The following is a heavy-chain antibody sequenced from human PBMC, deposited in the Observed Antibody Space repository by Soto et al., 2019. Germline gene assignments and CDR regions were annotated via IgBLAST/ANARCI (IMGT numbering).Heavy chain of an antibody. CDR1: GGSISTSNW. CDR2: VYRTGST. Sequence: PSETLSLTCAVSGGSISTSNWWSWVRQPPGKGLEWIGEVYRTGSTNYNPSLESRLTISVDKSKNQFSLKLTSVTAADTAVYYCARARATIAAAAIFDCWGQGTLGTVSS. V-gene: IGHV4-4*02. CDR3: ARARATIAAAAIFDC. D-gene: IGHD6-13*01. J-gene: IGHJ4*02.